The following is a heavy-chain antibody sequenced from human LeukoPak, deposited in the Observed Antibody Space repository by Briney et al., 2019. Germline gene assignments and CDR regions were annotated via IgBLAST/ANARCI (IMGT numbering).Heavy chain of an antibody. D-gene: IGHD6-13*01. V-gene: IGHV3-21*04. CDR2: ITSSSNYI. CDR3: ARDPAGASSSWYYFDN. J-gene: IGHJ4*02. Sequence: GGSLRLSCAASGVTLSGYSMTWVRQAPGKGLECVSFITSSSNYIYYADSVKGRFTISRDTAKNSLYLQMSSLRTEDTAMYYCARDPAGASSSWYYFDNWGQGTLVTVSS. CDR1: GVTLSGYS.